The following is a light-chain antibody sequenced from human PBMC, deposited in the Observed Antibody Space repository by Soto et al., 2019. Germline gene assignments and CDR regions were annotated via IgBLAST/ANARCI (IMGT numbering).Light chain of an antibody. V-gene: IGKV2-28*01. CDR2: LGS. J-gene: IGKJ4*01. Sequence: EIVLTQSPLSLPVTPGEPASISCRSRRNLLHSNGYYYLDWYLQKPGQSPQLLIYLGSNRASGVPDRFRGSGSGTDLTLTISRVEAEDVGVYFCAQGLATPFTCGGGTKGEFK. CDR3: AQGLATPFT. CDR1: RNLLHSNGYYY.